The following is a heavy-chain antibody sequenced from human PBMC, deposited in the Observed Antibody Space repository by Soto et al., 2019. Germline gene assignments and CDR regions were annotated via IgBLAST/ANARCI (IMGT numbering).Heavy chain of an antibody. D-gene: IGHD5-18*01. CDR3: ATEQNSYGDGDACDI. CDR2: INHSGST. J-gene: IGHJ3*02. V-gene: IGHV4-34*01. CDR1: GGSFSGYY. Sequence: SETLSLTCAVYGGSFSGYYWSWIRQPPGKGLKWIGEINHSGSTNYNPSLKSRVTISVYTSKNQFSLKLSSVTAADTAVYYCATEQNSYGDGDACDIWGKETMLIVS.